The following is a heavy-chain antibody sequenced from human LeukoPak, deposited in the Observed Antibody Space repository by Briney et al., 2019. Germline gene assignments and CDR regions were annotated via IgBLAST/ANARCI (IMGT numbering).Heavy chain of an antibody. Sequence: GGSLRPSCAVSGFTFDDYAMHWVRQAPGKGLEWVSGISWNSGSIDYADSVKGRFTISRDNAKNSLYLQMNSLRAEDTALYYCAKGASIAVAGTLDYWGQGTLVTVSS. V-gene: IGHV3-9*01. J-gene: IGHJ4*02. D-gene: IGHD6-19*01. CDR2: ISWNSGSI. CDR3: AKGASIAVAGTLDY. CDR1: GFTFDDYA.